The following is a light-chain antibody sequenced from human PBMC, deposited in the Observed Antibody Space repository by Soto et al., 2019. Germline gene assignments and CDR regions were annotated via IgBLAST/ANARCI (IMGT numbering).Light chain of an antibody. CDR2: DAA. V-gene: IGKV1-5*01. J-gene: IGKJ1*01. CDR1: QSISSW. Sequence: DIQMTQSPSTLSASVGDRVTITCRASQSISSWLAWYQQKPGKAPKLLIYDAANLESGVPSTFSGTGSGTEFTHTISSLQPDDFATYHCQQYHSYPWTFGKGTKVEI. CDR3: QQYHSYPWT.